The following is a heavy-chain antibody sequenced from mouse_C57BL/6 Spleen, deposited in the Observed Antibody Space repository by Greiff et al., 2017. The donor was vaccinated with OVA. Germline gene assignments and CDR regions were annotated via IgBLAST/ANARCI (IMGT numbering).Heavy chain of an antibody. CDR3: ARSGGNYGWYFDV. D-gene: IGHD2-1*01. Sequence: QVQLQQSGPELVKPGASVKISCKAPGYAFSSSWMNWVKQRPGKGLEWIGRIYPGDGDTNYNGKFKGKATLTADKSSSTAYMQLSSLTSEDSAVYFCARSGGNYGWYFDVWGTGTTVTVSS. J-gene: IGHJ1*03. CDR1: GYAFSSSW. V-gene: IGHV1-82*01. CDR2: IYPGDGDT.